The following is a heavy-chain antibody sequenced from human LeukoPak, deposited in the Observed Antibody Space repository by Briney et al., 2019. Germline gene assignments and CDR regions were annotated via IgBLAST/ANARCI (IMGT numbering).Heavy chain of an antibody. CDR2: MTPKYGNT. CDR3: ATTNYRLPFDY. J-gene: IGHJ4*02. D-gene: IGHD1-7*01. V-gene: IGHV1-8*01. Sequence: ASVKVSCKASGYTFTNYDINWVRQASGQGLEWIGYMTPKYGNTGYAQRFQGRVTMTRDTSISTAYMELSSLRSEDTAVYYCATTNYRLPFDYWGQGTPVTVSS. CDR1: GYTFTNYD.